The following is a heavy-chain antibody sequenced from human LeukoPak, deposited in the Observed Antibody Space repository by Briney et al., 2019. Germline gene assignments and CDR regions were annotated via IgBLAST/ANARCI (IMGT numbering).Heavy chain of an antibody. V-gene: IGHV3-23*01. J-gene: IGHJ4*02. D-gene: IGHD1-26*01. Sequence: PGGSLRLSCAASGFTFSSYAMSWVRQAPGKGLEWVSAIIGSGGSTYYADSVKGRFTISRDNSKNTLHLQMNSLRAEDTAVYYCTKGSPGATIHFDYWGQGTLVTVS. CDR3: TKGSPGATIHFDY. CDR1: GFTFSSYA. CDR2: IIGSGGST.